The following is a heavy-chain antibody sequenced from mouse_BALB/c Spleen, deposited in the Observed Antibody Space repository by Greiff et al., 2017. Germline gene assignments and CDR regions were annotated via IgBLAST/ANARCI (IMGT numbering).Heavy chain of an antibody. CDR2: ISSGGSYT. J-gene: IGHJ4*01. Sequence: EVKLVESGGDLVKPGGSLKLSCAASGFTFSSYGMPWVRQTPDKGLEWVATISSGGSYTYYPDSVKGRFIIARDNTKNTLYLRMSSLKSDDTAVYYSARQGGPSMTFCYAMDYWGQGTSVTVSA. CDR3: ARQGGPSMTFCYAMDY. CDR1: GFTFSSYG. V-gene: IGHV5-6*01. D-gene: IGHD2-10*02.